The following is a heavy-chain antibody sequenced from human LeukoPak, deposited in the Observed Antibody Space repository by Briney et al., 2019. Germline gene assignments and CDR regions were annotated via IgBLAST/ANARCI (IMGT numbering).Heavy chain of an antibody. CDR2: INHSGST. CDR3: ARDPGYCSGGSCYSEY. V-gene: IGHV4-34*01. Sequence: EWXGXINHSGSTNYNPSLKSRVTISVDTSKNQCSLKLSSVTAADTAVYYCARDPGYCSGGSCYSEYWGQGTLVTVSS. J-gene: IGHJ4*02. D-gene: IGHD2-15*01.